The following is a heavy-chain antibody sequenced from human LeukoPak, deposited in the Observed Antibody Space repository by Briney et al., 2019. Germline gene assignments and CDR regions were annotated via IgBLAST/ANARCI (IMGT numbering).Heavy chain of an antibody. D-gene: IGHD3-3*01. CDR1: GGSFSGYY. Sequence: PSETLSLTCAVYGGSFSGYYWSWIRQPPGKGLEWIGEINHSGSTNYNPSLKSRVTISVDTSKNQFSLKLSSVTAADTAVYYCARRIGITIFGVVTSNWFDPWGQGTLDTVSS. CDR2: INHSGST. V-gene: IGHV4-34*01. CDR3: ARRIGITIFGVVTSNWFDP. J-gene: IGHJ5*02.